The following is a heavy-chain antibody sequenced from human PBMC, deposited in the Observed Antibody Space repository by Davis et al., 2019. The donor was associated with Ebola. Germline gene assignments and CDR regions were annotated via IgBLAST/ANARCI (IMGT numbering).Heavy chain of an antibody. CDR2: INSDGSST. J-gene: IGHJ6*03. Sequence: GESLKISCAASGFTFSSYWMHWVRQAPGKGLVWVSRINSDGSSTSYADSVKGRFTISRDNAKNTLYLQMNSLRAEDTAVYYCARAGYYYYMDVWGKGTTVTVSS. V-gene: IGHV3-74*01. CDR3: ARAGYYYYMDV. CDR1: GFTFSSYW.